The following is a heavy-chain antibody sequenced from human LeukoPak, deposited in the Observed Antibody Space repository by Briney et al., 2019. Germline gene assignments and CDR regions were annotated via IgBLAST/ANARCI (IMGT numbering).Heavy chain of an antibody. Sequence: SETLSLTCAVYGGSFSGYYWSLIRQPPGKGLEWIGEINHSGSTNYNPSLKSRVTISVDTSKNQFSLKLSSVTAADTAVYYCARHRITIFGVVIVSVGAFDIWGQGTMVTVSS. V-gene: IGHV4-34*01. J-gene: IGHJ3*02. CDR2: INHSGST. CDR1: GGSFSGYY. CDR3: ARHRITIFGVVIVSVGAFDI. D-gene: IGHD3-3*01.